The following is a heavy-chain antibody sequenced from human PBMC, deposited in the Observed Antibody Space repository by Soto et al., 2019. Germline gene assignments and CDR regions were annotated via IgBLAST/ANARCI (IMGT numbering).Heavy chain of an antibody. CDR2: IYYSGST. V-gene: IGHV4-61*01. Sequence: PSETLSLTCTFSGGSVSSGSYYWSWIRQPPGKGLEWIGYIYYSGSTNYNPSLKSRVTISVDTSKNQFSLKPSSVTAADTAVYYCARASMVRGVTAYYYYYGMDVWGQGTTVTVSS. CDR1: GGSVSSGSYY. CDR3: ARASMVRGVTAYYYYYGMDV. J-gene: IGHJ6*02. D-gene: IGHD3-10*01.